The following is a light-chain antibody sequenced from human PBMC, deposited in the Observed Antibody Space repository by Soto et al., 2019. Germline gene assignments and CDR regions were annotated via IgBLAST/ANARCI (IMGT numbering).Light chain of an antibody. CDR1: QTVSASY. J-gene: IGKJ1*01. CDR3: QQYANSPQT. CDR2: AAS. V-gene: IGKV3-20*01. Sequence: EIVLTQSPGTLSLSPGERATLSCRASQTVSASYLAWYQQKPGQAPRLLIYAASSRATGIPDRFSGSGSGTDCTLTISRLEPEDFAVYYCQQYANSPQTFGQGTKVEIK.